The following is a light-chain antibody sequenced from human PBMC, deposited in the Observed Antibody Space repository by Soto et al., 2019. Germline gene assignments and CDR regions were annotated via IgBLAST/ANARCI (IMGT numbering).Light chain of an antibody. J-gene: IGLJ1*01. V-gene: IGLV2-14*01. CDR3: SSYTSISTYV. Sequence: QSVLTQPASVSGSPGQSITISCTGTSSDVGGHNFVSWYQQHPDKAPKLMIYDVTNRPSGVSNRFSGSKSCNTASLTISGLQAEDEADYYCSSYTSISTYVFGTGTKVTVL. CDR1: SSDVGGHNF. CDR2: DVT.